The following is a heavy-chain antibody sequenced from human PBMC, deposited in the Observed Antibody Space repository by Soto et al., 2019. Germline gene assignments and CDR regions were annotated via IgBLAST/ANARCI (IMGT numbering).Heavy chain of an antibody. Sequence: PGGSLRLSCAASGFTLSSFALNWVRQAPGKGLEWVSAISGGGGGTYYADSVKGRFTISRDNSKNMLYLQMNSLRAEDTAVYYCAKESSVDSTSGDYWGQGTLVSVSS. D-gene: IGHD3-10*01. CDR2: ISGGGGGT. V-gene: IGHV3-23*01. CDR1: GFTLSSFA. CDR3: AKESSVDSTSGDY. J-gene: IGHJ4*02.